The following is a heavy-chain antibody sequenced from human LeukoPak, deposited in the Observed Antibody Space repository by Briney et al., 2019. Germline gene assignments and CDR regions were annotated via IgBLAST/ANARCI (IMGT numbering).Heavy chain of an antibody. CDR2: IYHSGST. V-gene: IGHV4-30-2*01. Sequence: SETLSLTCAVSGGSISSGGYSWSWIRQPPGKGLEWIGYIYHSGSTYYNPSLKSRVTISVDRSKNQFSLKLSSVTAADTAVYYCARFYGSGVYFDYWGQGTLVTVSS. D-gene: IGHD3-10*01. CDR3: ARFYGSGVYFDY. J-gene: IGHJ4*02. CDR1: GGSISSGGYS.